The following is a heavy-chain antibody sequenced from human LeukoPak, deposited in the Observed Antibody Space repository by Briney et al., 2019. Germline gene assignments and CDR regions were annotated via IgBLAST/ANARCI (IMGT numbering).Heavy chain of an antibody. V-gene: IGHV3-66*01. J-gene: IGHJ4*02. CDR2: IYGGDNT. CDR1: GFTVSNNY. CDR3: ARGDYFDSSGTFDY. Sequence: PAGGSLRLSCAASGFTVSNNYMSWVRQAPGKGLEWVSIIYGGDNTYYADSVKGRFTISRDNSKNTLYLQMNSLRAEDTAVYYCARGDYFDSSGTFDYWGQGTLVTVSS. D-gene: IGHD3-22*01.